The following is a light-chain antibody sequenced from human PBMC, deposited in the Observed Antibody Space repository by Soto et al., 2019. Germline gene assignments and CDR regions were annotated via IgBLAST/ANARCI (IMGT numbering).Light chain of an antibody. CDR1: QSVNSW. CDR3: QQYEAHPLT. Sequence: DIQLTQSPSTLSASVGDRVTIIYRASQSVNSWLAWYQQKPGKDPMVLIYKSSDLQSGVPSRFSGSGAGTEVTLTISSQQPDDFATYYCQQYEAHPLTFGGGNKVEIK. J-gene: IGKJ4*02. V-gene: IGKV1-5*03. CDR2: KSS.